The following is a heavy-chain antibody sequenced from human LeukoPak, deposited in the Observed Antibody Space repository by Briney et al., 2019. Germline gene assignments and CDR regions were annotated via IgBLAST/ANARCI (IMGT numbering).Heavy chain of an antibody. V-gene: IGHV4-59*01. CDR3: AREGFSTASLEN. Sequence: SETLSLTCSVSAGSISSYSCSWIRQPLGKGLEWIGYFHCSGNTNSNDSLKGRVTISVDTSKNQFSLKLRSVTAADTAVYYCAREGFSTASLENWGQGTPVTVSS. J-gene: IGHJ4*02. D-gene: IGHD5-18*01. CDR1: AGSISSYS. CDR2: FHCSGNT.